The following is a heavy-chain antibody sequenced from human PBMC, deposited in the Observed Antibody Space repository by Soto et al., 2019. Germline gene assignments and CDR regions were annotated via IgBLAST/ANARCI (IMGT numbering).Heavy chain of an antibody. CDR3: TRIQLDTIMALDY. CDR1: GFTFNTYG. V-gene: IGHV3-33*01. Sequence: QVQLVESGGGVVQPGRSLRLSCAASGFTFNTYGFHWVRQAPGKGLEWVAVIWSDGNNKYYADSVKGRFTISRDSTTNTLYLQMNSLSVEDTAVYYYTRIQLDTIMALDYWGQGTLVTVSS. CDR2: IWSDGNNK. J-gene: IGHJ4*02. D-gene: IGHD1-1*01.